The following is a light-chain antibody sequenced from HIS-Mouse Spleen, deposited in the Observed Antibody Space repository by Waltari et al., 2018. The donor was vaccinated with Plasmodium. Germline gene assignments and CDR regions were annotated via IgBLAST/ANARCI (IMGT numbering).Light chain of an antibody. CDR3: QQYNNWSFT. CDR1: QSVSSN. Sequence: EIVMTQSPATLSVSPGERVTLSCRASQSVSSNLAWYQQKPGQAPRLLIYGASTRATGIPARCSGSGSGTEFTLTISSLQSEDFAVYYCQQYNNWSFTFGPGTKVDIK. J-gene: IGKJ3*01. CDR2: GAS. V-gene: IGKV3-15*01.